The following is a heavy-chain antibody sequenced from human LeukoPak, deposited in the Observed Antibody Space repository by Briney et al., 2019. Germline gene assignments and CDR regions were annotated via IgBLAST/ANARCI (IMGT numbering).Heavy chain of an antibody. CDR1: GYTFTTYG. D-gene: IGHD4-17*01. V-gene: IGHV1-18*01. CDR2: IGTYNGNT. Sequence: GASVKVSCKASGYTFTTYGLSWVRQAPGQGFEWMGWIGTYNGNTNYAQKLQGRVTMTTDTSTTTAYMELRSLRSDDTAVYYCARTTLTARSFDYWGQGTLVTVSS. J-gene: IGHJ4*02. CDR3: ARTTLTARSFDY.